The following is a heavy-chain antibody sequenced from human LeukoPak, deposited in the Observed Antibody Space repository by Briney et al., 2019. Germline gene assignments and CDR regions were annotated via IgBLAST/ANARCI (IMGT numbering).Heavy chain of an antibody. CDR1: GFTFDDYG. CDR3: ARGSASGWYTDY. D-gene: IGHD6-19*01. J-gene: IGHJ4*02. Sequence: GGSLRLSCAASGFTFDDYGMSWVRQAPGKGLEWVSGINWNGGSTGYADSVKGRFTISRDNAKNSLHLQMNSLRPDDTALYYCARGSASGWYTDYWGQGALIIVSS. V-gene: IGHV3-20*04. CDR2: INWNGGST.